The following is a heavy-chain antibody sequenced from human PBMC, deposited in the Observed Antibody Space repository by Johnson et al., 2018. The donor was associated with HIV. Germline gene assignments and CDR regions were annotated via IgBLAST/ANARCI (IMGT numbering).Heavy chain of an antibody. D-gene: IGHD1-1*01. CDR3: ARESLTTSDAFDM. V-gene: IGHV3-66*01. CDR2: IYSGGST. Sequence: VQLVESGGGLVKPGGSLRLSCAASRFTVSNKYMTWVRQSPWKGLEWVSVIYSGGSTYYADSVKGRFTISRDNSKNSVYLQMNSPTAEDTAVYYCARESLTTSDAFDMWGQGTMVTVSS. CDR1: RFTVSNKY. J-gene: IGHJ3*02.